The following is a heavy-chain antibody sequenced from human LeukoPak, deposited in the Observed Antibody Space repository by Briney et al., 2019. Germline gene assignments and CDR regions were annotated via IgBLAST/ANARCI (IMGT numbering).Heavy chain of an antibody. J-gene: IGHJ6*02. D-gene: IGHD4-17*01. CDR2: IWYGGDNK. Sequence: GGSLRLSCAASGFTFSSYGIHWVRQAPGKGLEWVAVIWYGGDNKYYADSVKGRFTISRDNSKNTLYLQMNSLRAEDTAVYYCAREPQPATVTKGLWGSSQTTRDYGMDVWGQGTTVTVSS. V-gene: IGHV3-33*01. CDR1: GFTFSSYG. CDR3: AREPQPATVTKGLWGSSQTTRDYGMDV.